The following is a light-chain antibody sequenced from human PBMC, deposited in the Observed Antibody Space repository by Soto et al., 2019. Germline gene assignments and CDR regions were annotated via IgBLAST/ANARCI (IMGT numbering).Light chain of an antibody. CDR1: QSVSTSF. J-gene: IGKJ3*01. V-gene: IGKV3-20*01. CDR2: STS. Sequence: IVLTQSPGTLSLSPGERATLSCRASQSVSTSFLAWYQQRPGQAPRLVIYSTSSRATGIPDRFSGSGSGTDFTLTITRLEPEDFAVYYCQQYGSSLFTFGPGTKVDFK. CDR3: QQYGSSLFT.